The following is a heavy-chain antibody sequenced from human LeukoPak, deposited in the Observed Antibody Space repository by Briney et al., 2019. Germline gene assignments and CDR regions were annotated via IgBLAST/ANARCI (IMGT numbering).Heavy chain of an antibody. Sequence: GASVTVSCKASGGTFSSYAISWVRQAPGQGLEWMGGIIPIFGTANYAQKFQGRVTITADESTSTAYMELSSLRSEDTAVYYCARDHGDYDSRAIGYWGQGTLVTVSS. J-gene: IGHJ4*02. CDR2: IIPIFGTA. V-gene: IGHV1-69*13. CDR1: GGTFSSYA. CDR3: ARDHGDYDSRAIGY. D-gene: IGHD3-22*01.